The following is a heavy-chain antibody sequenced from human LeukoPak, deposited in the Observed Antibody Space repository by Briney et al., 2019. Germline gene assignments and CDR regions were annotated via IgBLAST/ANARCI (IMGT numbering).Heavy chain of an antibody. Sequence: GRSLRLSCAASGFSFSSCAMHWVRQAPGEGLEWVAVVSHDAKNKFYADSVKGRFTISRDNSKNTVDLQINSLRAEDTAVYYCATLQNYWGRGTLVTVSS. CDR1: GFSFSSCA. J-gene: IGHJ4*02. D-gene: IGHD5-24*01. V-gene: IGHV3-30*04. CDR2: VSHDAKNK. CDR3: ATLQNY.